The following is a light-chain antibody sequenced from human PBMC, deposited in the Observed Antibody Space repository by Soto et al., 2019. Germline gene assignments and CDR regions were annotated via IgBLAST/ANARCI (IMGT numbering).Light chain of an antibody. CDR2: EVS. Sequence: QSALTQPASVSGSPGQLITISCTGTSSDVGGYNYVSWYQQHPGKAPKLMIYEVSNRPSGVSNRFSGSKSGNTASLTISGLQAEDEADYYCSSYTGRSTYVFGTGTKLTVL. J-gene: IGLJ1*01. CDR3: SSYTGRSTYV. V-gene: IGLV2-14*01. CDR1: SSDVGGYNY.